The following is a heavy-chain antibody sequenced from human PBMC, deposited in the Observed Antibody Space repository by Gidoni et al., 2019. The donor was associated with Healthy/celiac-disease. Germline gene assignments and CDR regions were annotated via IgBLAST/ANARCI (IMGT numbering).Heavy chain of an antibody. V-gene: IGHV3-21*01. CDR3: ARDSAGSTFGPVDIVATPLDY. J-gene: IGHJ4*02. CDR1: GFPFSSYS. Sequence: EVQLVESGGGLVKPGGSLRLSCAASGFPFSSYSMNWVRQAPGKGLEWVSSISSSSSYIYYADSVKGRFTISRDNAKNSLYLQMNSLRAEDTAVYYCARDSAGSTFGPVDIVATPLDYWGQGTLVTVSS. CDR2: ISSSSSYI. D-gene: IGHD5-12*01.